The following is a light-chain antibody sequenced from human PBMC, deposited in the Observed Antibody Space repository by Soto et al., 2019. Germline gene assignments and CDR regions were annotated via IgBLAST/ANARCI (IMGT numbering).Light chain of an antibody. CDR2: EGS. CDR3: CSYAGSSTGVV. J-gene: IGLJ2*01. V-gene: IGLV2-23*01. CDR1: SSDVGSYNL. Sequence: QSALTQPASVSGSPGQSITISCTATSSDVGSYNLVSWYQQHPGKAPKLMIYEGSKRPSGVSNRFSGSKSGNTASLTISGLQAEDEADYYCCSYAGSSTGVVFGGGTKLTVL.